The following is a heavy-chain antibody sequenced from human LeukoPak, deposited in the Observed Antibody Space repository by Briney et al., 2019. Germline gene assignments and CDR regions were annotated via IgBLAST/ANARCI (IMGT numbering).Heavy chain of an antibody. CDR3: ARDRTWGQYYYDSSGYYY. Sequence: ASVKVSCKASGYTFTSYGISWVRQAPGQGLEWMGWISAYNGNTNYAQKLQGRVTMTTDTSTSTAYMELRGLRSDDTAVYYCARDRTWGQYYYDSSGYYYWGQGTLVTVSS. CDR1: GYTFTSYG. CDR2: ISAYNGNT. J-gene: IGHJ4*02. D-gene: IGHD3-22*01. V-gene: IGHV1-18*01.